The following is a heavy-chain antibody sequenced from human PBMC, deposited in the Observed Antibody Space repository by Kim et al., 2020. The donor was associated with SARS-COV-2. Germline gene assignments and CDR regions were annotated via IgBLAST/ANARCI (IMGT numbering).Heavy chain of an antibody. Sequence: GGSLRLSCAASGFTFSIYAMSWVRQAPGKGLEWVSAISGSGGSTYYADSVKGRFTISRDNSKNTLYLQMNSLRAEDTAVYYCAKATGITLGFYYYDGMDVWGQGTTVTVSS. D-gene: IGHD3-16*01. CDR1: GFTFSIYA. J-gene: IGHJ6*02. V-gene: IGHV3-23*01. CDR3: AKATGITLGFYYYDGMDV. CDR2: ISGSGGST.